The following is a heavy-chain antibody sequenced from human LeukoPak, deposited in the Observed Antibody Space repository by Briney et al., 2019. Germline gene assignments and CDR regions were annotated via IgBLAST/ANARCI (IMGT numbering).Heavy chain of an antibody. Sequence: SLKVSSKDSGGTLSSYAISSVRQAPRQGRERMGGIIPIFGTASNAQKFQGRVTITTDESTSTAYMELSSLRSEDTAVYYCASGEAVAGTRVLDYWGQGTLVTVSS. V-gene: IGHV1-69*05. D-gene: IGHD6-19*01. J-gene: IGHJ4*02. CDR3: ASGEAVAGTRVLDY. CDR2: IIPIFGTA. CDR1: GGTLSSYA.